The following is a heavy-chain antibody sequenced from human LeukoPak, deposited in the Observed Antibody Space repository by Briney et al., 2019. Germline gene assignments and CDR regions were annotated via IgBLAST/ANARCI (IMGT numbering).Heavy chain of an antibody. D-gene: IGHD3-3*01. CDR3: ARGWYYDFWSGFESRVLDV. V-gene: IGHV3-7*01. CDR2: IKQDGSEK. CDR1: GFTFSSYW. Sequence: GGSLRLSCAASGFTFSSYWMSWVRQAPGKGLEWVANIKQDGSEKYYVDSVKGRFTMSRDNAKNSLYLQMNSLRAEDTAVYYCARGWYYDFWSGFESRVLDVWGKGTTVTVSS. J-gene: IGHJ6*04.